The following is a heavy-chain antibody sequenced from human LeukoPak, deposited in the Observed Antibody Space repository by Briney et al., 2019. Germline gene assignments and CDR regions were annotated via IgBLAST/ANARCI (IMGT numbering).Heavy chain of an antibody. CDR2: IWYDGSNK. CDR1: GFTFSSYG. Sequence: HPGGSLRLSCAASGFTFSSYGMHWVRRAPGKGLEWVAVIWYDGSNKYYADSVKGRFTIPRDNSKNTLYLQMNSLRAEDTAVYYCAKDRVPGGYYDFWSGYYSDFDYWGQGTLVTVSS. J-gene: IGHJ4*02. V-gene: IGHV3-33*06. D-gene: IGHD3-3*01. CDR3: AKDRVPGGYYDFWSGYYSDFDY.